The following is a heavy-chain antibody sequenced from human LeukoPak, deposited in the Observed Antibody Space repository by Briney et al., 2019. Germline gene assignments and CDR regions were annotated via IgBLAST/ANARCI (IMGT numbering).Heavy chain of an antibody. V-gene: IGHV1-2*02. J-gene: IGHJ5*02. D-gene: IGHD3-10*01. CDR2: ISPKSGVT. CDR3: ARPEGSYYYGPGVWFDP. CDR1: GYTFTSYA. Sequence: ASVKVSCKASGYTFTSYAITWVRQAPGQGLEWMGWISPKSGVTNYAQKFQGRVTMTSDTSISTAYMELSRLTSDDTAVYYCARPEGSYYYGPGVWFDPWGQGTLVTVSS.